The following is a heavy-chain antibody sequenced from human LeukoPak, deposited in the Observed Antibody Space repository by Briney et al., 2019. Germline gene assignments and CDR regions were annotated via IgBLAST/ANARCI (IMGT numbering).Heavy chain of an antibody. D-gene: IGHD3-22*01. CDR1: GGTFSNYA. Sequence: SSVKVSCKASGGTFSNYAISWVRQAPGQRLEWMGGIIPIFGTANYAQKFQGRVTITADESTSTAYMELSSLRSEDTAVYYCARGPDYYDSSGYDYYYMDVWGKGTTVTVSS. CDR2: IIPIFGTA. J-gene: IGHJ6*03. V-gene: IGHV1-69*01. CDR3: ARGPDYYDSSGYDYYYMDV.